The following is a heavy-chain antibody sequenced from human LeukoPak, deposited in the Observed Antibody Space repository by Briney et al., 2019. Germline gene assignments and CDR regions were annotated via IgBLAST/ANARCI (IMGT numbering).Heavy chain of an antibody. J-gene: IGHJ4*02. D-gene: IGHD1-20*01. CDR1: GFTFDDYA. CDR2: ISWNSGSI. CDR3: AKGNYNWNDGYFDY. V-gene: IGHV3-9*01. Sequence: PGRSLRLSCAASGFTFDDYAMHWVRQAPGKGLEWVSGISWNSGSIGYADSVKGRFTISRDNAKNSLYLQMNSLGAEDTALYYCAKGNYNWNDGYFDYWGQGTLVTVSS.